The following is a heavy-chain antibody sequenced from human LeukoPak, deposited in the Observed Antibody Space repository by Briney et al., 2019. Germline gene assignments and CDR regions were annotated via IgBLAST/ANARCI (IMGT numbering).Heavy chain of an antibody. J-gene: IGHJ4*02. Sequence: GGSLGLSCSASGFTFSSYAMHWVRQAPGKGLECVSALTGDGGRTYYADSVKGRFTISRDNSKNTLYLQMSSLRVEDTAVYYCVKDPFYGGNPLYYFDYWGQGTLVAVSS. CDR2: LTGDGGRT. D-gene: IGHD4-23*01. CDR3: VKDPFYGGNPLYYFDY. V-gene: IGHV3-64D*06. CDR1: GFTFSSYA.